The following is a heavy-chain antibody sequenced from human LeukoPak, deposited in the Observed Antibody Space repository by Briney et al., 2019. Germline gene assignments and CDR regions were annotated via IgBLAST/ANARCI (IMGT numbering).Heavy chain of an antibody. Sequence: GGSLRLSCIASGFSFSGHWMHWARTLPGQGLVWVSRISPTGSTTSYADSVKGRFTVSRDNAKNTLYLQVNNLRAEDTAVYYCARGPNSNWSGLDFWGQGTLLTVSS. D-gene: IGHD6-6*01. J-gene: IGHJ4*02. CDR2: ISPTGSTT. CDR1: GFSFSGHW. CDR3: ARGPNSNWSGLDF. V-gene: IGHV3-74*01.